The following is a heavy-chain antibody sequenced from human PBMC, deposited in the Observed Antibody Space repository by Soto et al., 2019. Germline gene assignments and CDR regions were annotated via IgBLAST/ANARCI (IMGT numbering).Heavy chain of an antibody. D-gene: IGHD6-13*01. V-gene: IGHV4-39*01. CDR1: GGTIISSSYY. Sequence: PSETLSLTCTVSGGTIISSSYYWGWIRKPPGKGLEWIGSIYYSGSTYYNPSLKSRVTISVDTSKNQFSLKLSSVTAADTAVYYCARHIRGVPGYSSSWSQRIDYWGQGTLVTVSS. J-gene: IGHJ4*02. CDR3: ARHIRGVPGYSSSWSQRIDY. CDR2: IYYSGST.